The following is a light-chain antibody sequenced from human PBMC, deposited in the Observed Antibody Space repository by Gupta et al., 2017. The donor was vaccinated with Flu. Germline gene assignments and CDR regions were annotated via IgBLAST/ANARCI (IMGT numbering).Light chain of an antibody. J-gene: IGLJ3*02. CDR2: EVS. V-gene: IGLV2-14*01. CDR1: SSDVGGYNY. Sequence: TISCTGTSSDVGGYNYVSWYQQHPGKAPKLMIYEVSNRPSGVSNRFSGSKSGNTASLTISGLQAEDEADYYCSSYTSSSTPNWVFGGGTKLTVL. CDR3: SSYTSSSTPNWV.